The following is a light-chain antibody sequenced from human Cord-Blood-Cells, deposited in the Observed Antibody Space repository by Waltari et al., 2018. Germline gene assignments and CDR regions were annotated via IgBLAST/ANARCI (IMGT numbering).Light chain of an antibody. J-gene: IGKJ3*01. CDR2: GAS. CDR1: QSVSSSH. CDR3: KQYGSWPWFT. V-gene: IGKV3-20*01. Sequence: DIVLTQSAGTLSLSPGDRATLPCCASQSVSSSHLAWYQQKPGQSPRRLSDGASSTATEIPDRISGSGSGTDFSRTISSLAPEQSAVYNCKQYGSWPWFTFDTRTEVDNK.